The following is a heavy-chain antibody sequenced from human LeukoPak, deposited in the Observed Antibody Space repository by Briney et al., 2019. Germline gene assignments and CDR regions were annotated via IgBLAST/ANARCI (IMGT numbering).Heavy chain of an antibody. CDR2: ISYDGSNK. Sequence: GGSLRLSCAASGFTFSIYAMHWVRQAPGKGLEWVAGISYDGSNKYYADSVKGRFTISRDNSKNTLYLHMNSLRAEDTAVYSCASTDYGMDVWGQGTTVTVSS. CDR1: GFTFSIYA. J-gene: IGHJ6*02. CDR3: ASTDYGMDV. V-gene: IGHV3-30-3*01.